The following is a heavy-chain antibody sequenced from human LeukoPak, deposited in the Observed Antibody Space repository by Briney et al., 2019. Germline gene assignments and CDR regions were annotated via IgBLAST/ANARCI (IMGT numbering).Heavy chain of an antibody. J-gene: IGHJ4*02. CDR3: GVLRYFDWLPRY. V-gene: IGHV1-18*04. Sequence: GASVEVSCKASGCTFTSYGISWVRQAPGQGLEWMGWISAYNGNTNYAQKLQGRVTMTTDTSTSTAYMELRSLRSDDTAVYYCGVLRYFDWLPRYWGQGTLVTVSS. CDR1: GCTFTSYG. D-gene: IGHD3-9*01. CDR2: ISAYNGNT.